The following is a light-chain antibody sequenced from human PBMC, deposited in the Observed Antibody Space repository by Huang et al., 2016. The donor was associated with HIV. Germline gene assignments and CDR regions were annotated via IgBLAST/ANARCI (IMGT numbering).Light chain of an antibody. CDR1: QSINSNF. J-gene: IGKJ2*01. Sequence: IVLTQSPATLSLSPGERATLSCGASQSINSNFLAWYQQKPGLAPRLVIYDTSSRASGIPDRVSGGGSGTDFTLTINTVEPEDFAVYYCQQYGSSPYTFGQGTKLEIK. CDR2: DTS. V-gene: IGKV3D-20*01. CDR3: QQYGSSPYT.